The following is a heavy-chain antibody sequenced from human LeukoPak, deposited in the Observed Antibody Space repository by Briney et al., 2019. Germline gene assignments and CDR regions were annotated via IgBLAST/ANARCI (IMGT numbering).Heavy chain of an antibody. CDR2: IYYSGST. CDR1: GGSISSYY. J-gene: IGHJ4*02. Sequence: SETLSLTCTVSGGSISSYYWSWIRQPPGKGLEWIGSIYYSGSTYYNPSLKSRVTISVDTSKNQFSLELSSVTAADTAVYYCARKVVVVPAAIYYFDYWGQGTLVTVSS. D-gene: IGHD2-2*01. V-gene: IGHV4-59*05. CDR3: ARKVVVVPAAIYYFDY.